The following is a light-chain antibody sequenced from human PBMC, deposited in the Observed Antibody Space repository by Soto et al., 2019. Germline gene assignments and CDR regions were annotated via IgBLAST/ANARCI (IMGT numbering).Light chain of an antibody. CDR2: DAS. CDR3: QQYDNLPLT. Sequence: DIQMTQSPSSLSASVGDRVTITCQASQDISNYLNWYQQKPGKAPKLLIYDASNLETGVPSRFSGRWSGKGFTFPISRLQAGDIATYYCQQYDNLPLTFGGGTKVEIK. CDR1: QDISNY. V-gene: IGKV1-33*01. J-gene: IGKJ4*01.